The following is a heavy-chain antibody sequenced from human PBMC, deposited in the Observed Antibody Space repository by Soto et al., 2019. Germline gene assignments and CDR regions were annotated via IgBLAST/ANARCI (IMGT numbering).Heavy chain of an antibody. J-gene: IGHJ6*02. Sequence: PGGSLRLSCVASGFTFNRYGIHWVRQAPGKGLEWVALISDDGSDKDYADSVGGRFTISRDNSKNTLYPQMNSLRAEDTAVYYCARDDIPGRGVSKYGMDVWGQGTTVTVSS. D-gene: IGHD6-19*01. CDR1: GFTFNRYG. CDR2: ISDDGSDK. CDR3: ARDDIPGRGVSKYGMDV. V-gene: IGHV3-30*03.